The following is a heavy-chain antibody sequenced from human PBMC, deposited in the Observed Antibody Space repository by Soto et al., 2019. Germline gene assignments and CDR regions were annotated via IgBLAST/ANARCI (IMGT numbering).Heavy chain of an antibody. D-gene: IGHD5-12*01. Sequence: QVQLQESGPGLVKPSETLSLTCTVSGGSISSYYWSWIRQPPGKGLEWIGYIYYSGSTNYNPSLKGRVTISVDTSKIQFSLKLSSVTAADTAVYYCASTSRDGYNRIFDYWGQGTLVTVSS. V-gene: IGHV4-59*01. CDR1: GGSISSYY. J-gene: IGHJ4*02. CDR2: IYYSGST. CDR3: ASTSRDGYNRIFDY.